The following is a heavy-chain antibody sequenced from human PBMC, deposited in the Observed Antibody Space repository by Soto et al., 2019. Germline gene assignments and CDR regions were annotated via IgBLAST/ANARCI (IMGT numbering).Heavy chain of an antibody. Sequence: VQLVQSGAEGKNPGASVKVSCKASGHTFSSYYIHWVRQAPGQGLEWMGVINPSGGGTSYAQKFQGRVNMIMDTSTSTVFMELSSLRYEDTAVFYCARGLPCGSTTCFGGELAYWGQGTLVTFAA. J-gene: IGHJ4*02. CDR1: GHTFSSYY. V-gene: IGHV1-46*01. CDR3: ARGLPCGSTTCFGGELAY. D-gene: IGHD2-2*01. CDR2: INPSGGGT.